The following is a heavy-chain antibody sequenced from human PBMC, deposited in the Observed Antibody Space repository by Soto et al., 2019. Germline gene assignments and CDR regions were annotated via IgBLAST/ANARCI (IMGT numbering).Heavy chain of an antibody. V-gene: IGHV3-7*03. D-gene: IGHD3-22*01. CDR3: ARSGPISSGYYYAY. J-gene: IGHJ4*02. Sequence: PGGSLRLSCAASGFTFSSYWMSWVRQAPGKGLEWVANIKQDGSEKYYVDSVKGRFTISRDNAKNSLYLQMNSLRAEDTAVYYCARSGPISSGYYYAYWGQGTLVTVSS. CDR2: IKQDGSEK. CDR1: GFTFSSYW.